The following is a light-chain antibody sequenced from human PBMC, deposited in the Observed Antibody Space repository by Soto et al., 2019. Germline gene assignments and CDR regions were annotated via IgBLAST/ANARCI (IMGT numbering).Light chain of an antibody. V-gene: IGLV1-40*01. J-gene: IGLJ1*01. CDR3: QSYDSSLSGSDV. Sequence: QSVLTQPPSVSGAPGQRVTISCTGSSSNIVAGYDVHWYQQLPGTAPKLLIYGNSNRPSGVPDRFSGYKSGTSASLAITGLQAEDEADYYCQSYDSSLSGSDVFGTGTKLTVL. CDR1: SSNIVAGYD. CDR2: GNS.